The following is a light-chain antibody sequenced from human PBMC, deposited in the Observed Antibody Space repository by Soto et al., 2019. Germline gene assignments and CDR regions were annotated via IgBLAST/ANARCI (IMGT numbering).Light chain of an antibody. CDR1: SSDDGSYNL. CDR3: YSYVGRSTSV. V-gene: IGLV2-23*01. J-gene: IGLJ2*01. Sequence: QSALTQPASVSGSPGQSITISCTGTSSDDGSYNLVSWYQQYPGKAPKLMIYEDDERPSGVSNRFSGSKSGNTASLTISGLQAEDEADYYCYSYVGRSTSVFGGGTKLTVL. CDR2: EDD.